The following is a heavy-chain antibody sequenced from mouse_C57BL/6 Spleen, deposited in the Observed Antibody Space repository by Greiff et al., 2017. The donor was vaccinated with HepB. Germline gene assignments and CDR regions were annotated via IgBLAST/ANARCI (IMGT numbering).Heavy chain of an antibody. J-gene: IGHJ1*03. CDR1: GYAFSSSW. CDR3: ARRIYYDYYWYFDV. CDR2: IYPGDGDT. V-gene: IGHV1-82*01. D-gene: IGHD2-4*01. Sequence: QVQLQQSGPELVKPGASVKISCKASGYAFSSSWMNWVKQRPGKGLEWIGRIYPGDGDTNYNGKFKGKATLTADKSSSTAYMQLSSLTSEDSAVYCCARRIYYDYYWYFDVWGTGTTVTVSS.